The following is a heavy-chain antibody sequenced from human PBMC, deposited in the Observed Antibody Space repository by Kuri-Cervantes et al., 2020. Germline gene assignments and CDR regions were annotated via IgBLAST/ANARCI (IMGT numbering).Heavy chain of an antibody. D-gene: IGHD6-19*01. J-gene: IGHJ4*02. Sequence: GESLKISCAASGFTFSSYAMHWVRQAPGKGLEWVAVISYDGSNKYYADSVKGRFTISRDNAKNSLYLQMNSLRAEDTAVYYCARDSVVAGPTLCEYWGQGTLVTVSS. CDR2: ISYDGSNK. V-gene: IGHV3-30-3*01. CDR1: GFTFSSYA. CDR3: ARDSVVAGPTLCEY.